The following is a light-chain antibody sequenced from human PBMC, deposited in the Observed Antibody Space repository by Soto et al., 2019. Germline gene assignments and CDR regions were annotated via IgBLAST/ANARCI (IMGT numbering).Light chain of an antibody. CDR1: SSDVGTYNL. V-gene: IGLV2-23*02. CDR3: CSYAGSTTFVL. CDR2: EVS. J-gene: IGLJ2*01. Sequence: QSVLTQPASVSGSPGQSITISCTGASSDVGTYNLVSWYRQYPGKAPQLLIYEVSKLASGVSNRFSGSKSGNTASLTISGLQAEDEADYFCCSYAGSTTFVLFGGGTKVTVL.